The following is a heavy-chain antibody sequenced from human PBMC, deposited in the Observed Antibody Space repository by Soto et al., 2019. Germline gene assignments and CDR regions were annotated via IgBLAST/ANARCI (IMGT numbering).Heavy chain of an antibody. Sequence: LRLSCVVSEFIFSSFALSWVRLAPGKGLEWVAAVSRRGVNTYYADSVKGRFTISRENAKNTLYLQMNSLRAEDTAVYYCAKLSSPINDLAEPGPDYWGQGTLVTVSS. CDR2: VSRRGVNT. CDR1: EFIFSSFA. J-gene: IGHJ4*02. V-gene: IGHV3-23*01. D-gene: IGHD6-13*01. CDR3: AKLSSPINDLAEPGPDY.